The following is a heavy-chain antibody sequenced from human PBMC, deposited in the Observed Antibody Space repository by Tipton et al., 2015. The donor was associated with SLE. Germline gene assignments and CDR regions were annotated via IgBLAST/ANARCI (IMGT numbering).Heavy chain of an antibody. CDR3: ATIWGSGAFDI. J-gene: IGHJ3*02. D-gene: IGHD7-27*01. V-gene: IGHV4-34*01. CDR2: INHSGST. Sequence: TLSLTCAVYGGSFSGYYWSWIRQPPGKGLEWIGEINHSGSTYYNPSLKSRVTISVDTSKNQFSLKLSSVTAADTAVYYCATIWGSGAFDIWGQGTMVTVSS. CDR1: GGSFSGYY.